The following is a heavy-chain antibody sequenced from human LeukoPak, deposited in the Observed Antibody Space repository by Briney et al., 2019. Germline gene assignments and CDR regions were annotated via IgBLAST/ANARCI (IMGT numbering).Heavy chain of an antibody. CDR2: IYYSGST. CDR3: ARDLVVVVAATGIYYYGMDV. CDR1: GGSISSYY. V-gene: IGHV4-59*01. Sequence: SETLSLTCTVSGGSISSYYWSWIRQPPGRGLEWIGYIYYSGSTNYNPSLKSRVTISVDTSKNQFSLKLSSVTAADTAVYYCARDLVVVVAATGIYYYGMDVWGQGTTVTVSS. J-gene: IGHJ6*02. D-gene: IGHD2-15*01.